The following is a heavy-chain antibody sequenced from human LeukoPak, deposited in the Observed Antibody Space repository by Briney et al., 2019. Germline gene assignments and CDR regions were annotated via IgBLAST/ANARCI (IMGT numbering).Heavy chain of an antibody. CDR1: GYTFANYD. V-gene: IGHV1-8*03. Sequence: ASVKVSCKASGYTFANYDINWVRQATGQGLEWMGWMNPNRGNTGYAKKFQGRVTITRNTSISTANMELSSLRSEDTAVYYCARGRSSSRSGGFDYWGQGTLVTVSS. CDR2: MNPNRGNT. CDR3: ARGRSSSRSGGFDY. D-gene: IGHD6-13*01. J-gene: IGHJ4*02.